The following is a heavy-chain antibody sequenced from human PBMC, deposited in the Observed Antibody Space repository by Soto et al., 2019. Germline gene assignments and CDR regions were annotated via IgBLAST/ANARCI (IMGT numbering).Heavy chain of an antibody. D-gene: IGHD2-21*01. J-gene: IGHJ6*02. V-gene: IGHV4-31*03. Sequence: QVQLQESGPGLVKPSQTLSLTCTVSGGSISSGGYYWSWIRQHPGKGLEWIGYIYYSGSTYYNPSLKNGVTISVDTSKNQFSLKLSSVTAADTAVYYCAASCVGCGGFNYYGMDVWGQGTTVTVSS. CDR3: AASCVGCGGFNYYGMDV. CDR1: GGSISSGGYY. CDR2: IYYSGST.